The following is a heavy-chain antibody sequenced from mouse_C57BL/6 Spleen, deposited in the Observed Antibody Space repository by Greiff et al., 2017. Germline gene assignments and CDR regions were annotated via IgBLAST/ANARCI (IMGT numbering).Heavy chain of an antibody. Sequence: VNLVESGPELVKPGASVKISCKASGYAFSSSWMNWVKQRPGKGLEWIGRIYPGDGDTNYNGKFKGKATLTADKSSSTAYMQLSSLTSEDSAVYFCARFVGGFDYWGQGTTLTVSS. CDR3: ARFVGGFDY. CDR2: IYPGDGDT. D-gene: IGHD1-1*02. J-gene: IGHJ2*01. V-gene: IGHV1-82*01. CDR1: GYAFSSSW.